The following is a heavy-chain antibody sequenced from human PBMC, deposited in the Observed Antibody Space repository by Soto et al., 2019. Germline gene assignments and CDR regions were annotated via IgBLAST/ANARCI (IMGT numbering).Heavy chain of an antibody. CDR1: GDTFTFYS. D-gene: IGHD3-10*01. Sequence: QVQLVQSGAEVKRPGSSVKVSCKASGDTFTFYSINWVRQAPGLGLEWMGRIYPILSMSNYAQRFQGRVTXTXDXXTSTAYMELSSLRSEDTAIYYCASSYGSGYRAFDYWGQGALVTVSS. CDR3: ASSYGSGYRAFDY. CDR2: IYPILSMS. V-gene: IGHV1-69*02. J-gene: IGHJ4*02.